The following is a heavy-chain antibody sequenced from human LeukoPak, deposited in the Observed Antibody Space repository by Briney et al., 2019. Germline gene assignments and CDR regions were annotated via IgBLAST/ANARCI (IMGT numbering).Heavy chain of an antibody. Sequence: GGSLRLSCAASGFTFSSYAMHWVRQAPGKGLEWVAVISYDGSNKYYADSVKGRFTISRDNSKNTLYLQMNSLRAEDTAVYYCARGAFRYYDSSGYYSHFDYWGQGTLVTVSS. J-gene: IGHJ4*02. V-gene: IGHV3-30*04. CDR2: ISYDGSNK. CDR3: ARGAFRYYDSSGYYSHFDY. D-gene: IGHD3-22*01. CDR1: GFTFSSYA.